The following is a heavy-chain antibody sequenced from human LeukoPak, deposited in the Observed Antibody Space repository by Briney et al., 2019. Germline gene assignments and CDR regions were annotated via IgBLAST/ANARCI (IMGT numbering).Heavy chain of an antibody. V-gene: IGHV1-2*02. CDR2: INPNSGGT. D-gene: IGHD3-10*01. CDR3: ARGTRGGVLCEFDP. Sequence: GASVKVSCKASGYTFTGYHMHWVRQAPGQGLEWMGWINPNSGGTNYAQKFQGRVTMTRDTSISTAYMELSRLRSDDTAVYYCARGTRGGVLCEFDPWGQGTLVAVSS. J-gene: IGHJ5*02. CDR1: GYTFTGYH.